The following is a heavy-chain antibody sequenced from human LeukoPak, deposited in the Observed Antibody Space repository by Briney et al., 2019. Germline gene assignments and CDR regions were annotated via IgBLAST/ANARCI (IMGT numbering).Heavy chain of an antibody. V-gene: IGHV3-7*01. CDR1: GFTFSSYW. D-gene: IGHD3-22*01. Sequence: GGSLRLSCAASGFTFSSYWMNWARQAPGKGLEWVASINHNGNVNYYVDSVKGRFTISRDNAKNSLYLQMNSLRAEDTAVYYCARDGDYYDSSGYDYWGQGTLVTVSS. CDR3: ARDGDYYDSSGYDY. CDR2: INHNGNVN. J-gene: IGHJ4*02.